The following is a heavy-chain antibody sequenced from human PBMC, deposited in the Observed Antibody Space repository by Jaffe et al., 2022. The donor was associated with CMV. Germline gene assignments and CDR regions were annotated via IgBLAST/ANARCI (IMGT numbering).Heavy chain of an antibody. Sequence: QVQLVESGGDVVQPGRSLRLSCTVSGFTFSNYGMHWVRQAPGKGLEWVAALSYDGSNKFYAASVKGRFTISRDNSKNTLYLQMISLRAEDTAVYSCAKDVYGGITAGFDYWGQGTLVTVSS. CDR2: LSYDGSNK. D-gene: IGHD3-10*01. CDR3: AKDVYGGITAGFDY. J-gene: IGHJ4*02. V-gene: IGHV3-30*18. CDR1: GFTFSNYG.